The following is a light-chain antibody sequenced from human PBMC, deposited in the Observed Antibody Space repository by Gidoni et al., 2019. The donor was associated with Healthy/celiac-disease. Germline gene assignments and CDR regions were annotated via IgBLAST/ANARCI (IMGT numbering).Light chain of an antibody. CDR2: DNN. Sequence: QSVLTQPPSASVTPGQRVTISCSGSSSNIGSNTVNWYQQLPGTAPKLLIYDNNQRPSGVPDRFSGSKSGTSASLAISGLQSEDEADYYCAAWDDSLNGPVFGGGTKLTVL. V-gene: IGLV1-44*01. CDR1: SSNIGSNT. CDR3: AAWDDSLNGPV. J-gene: IGLJ3*02.